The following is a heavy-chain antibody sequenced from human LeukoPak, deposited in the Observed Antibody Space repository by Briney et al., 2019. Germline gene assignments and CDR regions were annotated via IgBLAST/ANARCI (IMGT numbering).Heavy chain of an antibody. J-gene: IGHJ6*03. V-gene: IGHV4-39*07. CDR3: AREYSGYDYYYYMDV. CDR2: IYYSGST. CDR1: GGSISSSSYY. D-gene: IGHD5-12*01. Sequence: SETLSLTCTVSGGSISSSSYYWGWIRQPPGKGLEWIGSIYYSGSTYYNPSLKSRVTISVDTSKNQFSLKLSSVTAADTAVYYCAREYSGYDYYYYMDVWGKGTTVTISS.